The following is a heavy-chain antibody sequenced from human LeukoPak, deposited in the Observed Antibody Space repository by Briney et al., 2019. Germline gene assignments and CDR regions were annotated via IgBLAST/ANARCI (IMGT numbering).Heavy chain of an antibody. CDR3: AREREYYDFWSGYYPLFDY. CDR1: GYTFTSYG. V-gene: IGHV1-18*01. Sequence: ASVKVSCKASGYTFTSYGISWVRQAPGQGLEWMGWISAYNGNTNYAQKLQGRVTMTTDTSTSTAYMELRSLRSDDTAVYYCAREREYYDFWSGYYPLFDYWGQGTLVTVSS. D-gene: IGHD3-3*01. J-gene: IGHJ4*02. CDR2: ISAYNGNT.